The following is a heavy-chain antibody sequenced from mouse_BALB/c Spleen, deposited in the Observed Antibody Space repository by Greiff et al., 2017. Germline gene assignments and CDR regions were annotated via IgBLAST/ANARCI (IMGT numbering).Heavy chain of an antibody. D-gene: IGHD1-1*01. CDR3: ASATGSYYAMDY. Sequence: EVNLVESGGGLVQPGGSRKLSCAASGFTFSSFGMHWVRQTPEKGLEWVAYISRGSSTIYYADTVKGRFTISRDNPKNTLFLQLTSLRSEDTAMYYCASATGSYYAMDYWGQGTSVTVSS. V-gene: IGHV5-17*02. CDR2: ISRGSSTI. CDR1: GFTFSSFG. J-gene: IGHJ4*01.